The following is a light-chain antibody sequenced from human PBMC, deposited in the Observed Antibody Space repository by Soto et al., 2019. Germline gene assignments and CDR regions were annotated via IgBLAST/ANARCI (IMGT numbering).Light chain of an antibody. CDR3: QQYNRYPGT. CDR2: QAS. V-gene: IGKV1-5*03. J-gene: IGKJ1*01. CDR1: QSISNW. Sequence: DVQMTQSPSTLSASVGDRVTITCRASQSISNWLAWYQQKPGKAPKLLIYQASSLESGVPSRFSGSGSGTEFTLTISSLQPDDFATYYCQQYNRYPGTFGQGTKVEIK.